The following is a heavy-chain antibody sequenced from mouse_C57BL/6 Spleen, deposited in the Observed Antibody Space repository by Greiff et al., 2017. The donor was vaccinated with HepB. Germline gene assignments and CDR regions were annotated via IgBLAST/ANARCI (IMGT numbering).Heavy chain of an antibody. CDR1: GYTFTSYW. CDR2: IDPSDSET. D-gene: IGHD1-1*01. J-gene: IGHJ2*01. CDR3: ARSNTVPYCFDY. V-gene: IGHV1-52*01. Sequence: QVQLQQPGAELVRPGSSVKLSCKASGYTFTSYWMHWVKQRPIQGLEWIGNIDPSDSETHYNQKFKDKATLTVDKSSSTGYMQLSSLTSEDSAVCYWARSNTVPYCFDYWGQGTTLTVSS.